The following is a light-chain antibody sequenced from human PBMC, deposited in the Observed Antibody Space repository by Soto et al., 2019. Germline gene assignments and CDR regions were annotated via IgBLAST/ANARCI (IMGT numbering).Light chain of an antibody. V-gene: IGKV1-5*01. CDR3: LQHNSYPWT. CDR2: AAS. CDR1: QSISSW. Sequence: DIQMTQSPSNLSASVGDRVTITCRASQSISSWLAWYQQKPGKAPKRLIYAASSLQSGVPSRFSGSGSGTDFTLTISSLHPEDFSTYYCLQHNSYPWTFGQGTKVDIK. J-gene: IGKJ1*01.